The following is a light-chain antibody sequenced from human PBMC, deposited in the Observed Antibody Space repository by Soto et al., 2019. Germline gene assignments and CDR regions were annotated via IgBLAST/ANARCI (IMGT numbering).Light chain of an antibody. J-gene: IGLJ1*01. CDR3: ETWDTDTHV. V-gene: IGLV4-60*02. CDR1: SEHSTYI. CDR2: LEGSGNY. Sequence: QLVLTQSSSASASLGSSVKLTCTLNSEHSTYIIAWHQQLPGKAPRYLMKLEGSGNYNKGSGVPDRFSGSSSGADLYLTISNLQFEDEADYYCETWDTDTHVFGPGTKLTVL.